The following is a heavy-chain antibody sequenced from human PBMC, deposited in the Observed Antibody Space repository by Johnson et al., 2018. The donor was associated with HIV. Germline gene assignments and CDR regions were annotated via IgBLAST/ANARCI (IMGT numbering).Heavy chain of an antibody. J-gene: IGHJ3*02. V-gene: IGHV3-30*03. CDR1: GFTFSSYG. CDR2: ISVDGYIK. Sequence: QVQLVESGGGVVQPGGSLRLSCAASGFTFSSYGMHWVRQAPGKGLEWVSGISVDGYIKYYADSVKGRFTISRDNSDNFLYLYMNRLRTDDTAVYYCVRGWHTSGRCDVFDIWGQGTTVIVSS. CDR3: VRGWHTSGRCDVFDI. D-gene: IGHD6-19*01.